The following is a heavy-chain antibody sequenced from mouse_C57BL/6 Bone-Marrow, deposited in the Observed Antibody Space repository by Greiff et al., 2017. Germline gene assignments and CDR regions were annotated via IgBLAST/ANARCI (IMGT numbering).Heavy chain of an antibody. Sequence: EVKLMESGGGLVKPGGSLKLSCAASGFTFSSYAMSWVRQTPEKRLEWVATISDGGSYTYYPANVKGRFTISRDNAKNNLYLQMSHLKSEDTAMYYCARDRDGYLYYYAMDYWGQGTSVTVSS. J-gene: IGHJ4*01. CDR2: ISDGGSYT. D-gene: IGHD2-3*01. CDR1: GFTFSSYA. V-gene: IGHV5-4*01. CDR3: ARDRDGYLYYYAMDY.